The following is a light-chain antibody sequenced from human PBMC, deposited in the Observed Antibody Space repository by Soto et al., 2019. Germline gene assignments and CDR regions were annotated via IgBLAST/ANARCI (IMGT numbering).Light chain of an antibody. CDR1: QSVSSY. V-gene: IGKV3-11*01. J-gene: IGKJ4*01. Sequence: EIVLTQSPATLSLSPGERATLSCRASQSVSSYLAWYQQKPGQAPRLLIYDASNRATGIPARFSGSGSGTAFTLTISSLEPEDFAVYNCQQRSNWPTALTFGGGNKVEIK. CDR3: QQRSNWPTALT. CDR2: DAS.